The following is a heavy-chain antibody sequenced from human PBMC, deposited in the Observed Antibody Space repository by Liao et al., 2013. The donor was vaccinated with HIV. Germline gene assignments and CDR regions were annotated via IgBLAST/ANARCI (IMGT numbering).Heavy chain of an antibody. CDR2: IYSSGST. CDR1: GGSISSYY. Sequence: QVQLQESGPGLVKPSETLSLTCTVSGGSISSYYWSWIRQPAGRGLEFIGRIYSSGSTDYNPSLKSRITISVDTSKNQFSLKLNSVTAADTAVYYCARGPYCSSTNCLYYFDYWGQGTLVTVSS. J-gene: IGHJ4*02. CDR3: ARGPYCSSTNCLYYFDY. D-gene: IGHD2-2*01. V-gene: IGHV4-4*07.